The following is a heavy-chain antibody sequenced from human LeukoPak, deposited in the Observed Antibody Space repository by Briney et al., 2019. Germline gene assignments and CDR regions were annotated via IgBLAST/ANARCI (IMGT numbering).Heavy chain of an antibody. Sequence: GESLKISCKGSGYNFATDWIGWVRQMPGKGLEWLGIIYPDDSDTRYSPSFQGQVTISADKSVRTAYLQWSSLKASDTAMYYCARPNITSYYDSRGYDAFDVWGQGTMVTVSS. D-gene: IGHD3-22*01. CDR1: GYNFATDW. J-gene: IGHJ3*01. CDR2: IYPDDSDT. V-gene: IGHV5-51*01. CDR3: ARPNITSYYDSRGYDAFDV.